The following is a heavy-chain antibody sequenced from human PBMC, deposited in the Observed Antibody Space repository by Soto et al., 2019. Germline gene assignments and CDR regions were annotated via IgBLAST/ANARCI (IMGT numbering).Heavy chain of an antibody. CDR3: ARDLGITGTIFVY. D-gene: IGHD1-7*01. V-gene: IGHV1-69*01. Sequence: QVQLVQSGAEVKKPGSSVKVSCKASGGTFSSFAISWVRQAPGQGLEWMGGLIPIFGRPNYAQKFQGRVTITADESTSTAYMELSSLRSEDTALYYCARDLGITGTIFVYWGQGTLVTVSS. CDR1: GGTFSSFA. CDR2: LIPIFGRP. J-gene: IGHJ4*02.